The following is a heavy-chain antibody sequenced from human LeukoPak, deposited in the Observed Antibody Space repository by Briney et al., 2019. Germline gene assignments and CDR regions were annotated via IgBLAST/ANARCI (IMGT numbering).Heavy chain of an antibody. CDR1: GYTFTAYY. CDR2: INPNSGGT. V-gene: IGHV1-2*02. D-gene: IGHD3-10*01. CDR3: ASVYGSGSYSYY. Sequence: GASVKVSCKASGYTFTAYYMHWVRQAPGQGLEWMGWINPNSGGTIYAQKFQGRVTMTRDTSISTAYMELSRLRSDDTAVYYCASVYGSGSYSYYWGQGTLVTVSS. J-gene: IGHJ4*02.